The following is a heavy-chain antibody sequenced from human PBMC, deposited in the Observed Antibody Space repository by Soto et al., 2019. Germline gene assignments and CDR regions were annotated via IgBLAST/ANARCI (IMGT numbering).Heavy chain of an antibody. J-gene: IGHJ4*02. Sequence: QVQLQESGPGLVKPSQTLSLASTVSDGSVSRGGYYWSWLRQSPGKGLEWIGNIYYTGRTSYNPSLKSRVTISLETSKRQFSLRLASVSAADTALYYCAREGSYHYFDYWGQGALVTVSS. V-gene: IGHV4-31*03. D-gene: IGHD1-26*01. CDR2: IYYTGRT. CDR3: AREGSYHYFDY. CDR1: DGSVSRGGYY.